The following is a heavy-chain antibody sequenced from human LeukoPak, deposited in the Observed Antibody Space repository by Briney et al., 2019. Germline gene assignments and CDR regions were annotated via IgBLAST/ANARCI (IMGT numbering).Heavy chain of an antibody. V-gene: IGHV4-59*08. CDR1: GDSINNYY. CDR3: ARRRVLTGSSRGDAFDI. CDR2: SYYSGST. Sequence: SETLSLTCTVSGDSINNYYWNWIRQPPGKGLEWIGYSYYSGSTNYNPSLTSRVTISIDTSKKHFSLKLSSVSAADTAVYYCARRRVLTGSSRGDAFDIWGQGTVVTVSS. J-gene: IGHJ3*02. D-gene: IGHD3-9*01.